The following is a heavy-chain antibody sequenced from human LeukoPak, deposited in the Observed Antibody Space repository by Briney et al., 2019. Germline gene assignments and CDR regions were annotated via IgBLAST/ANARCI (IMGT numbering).Heavy chain of an antibody. CDR3: AKDRLTYYYYGMDV. Sequence: NPGWSLRLSCAASGFTFSDYTMNWVRQAPGKGLEWVACITTRSSYMYYADSVKGRFTISRDNAKNSLYLQMNSLRAEDTAVYYCAKDRLTYYYYGMDVWGQGTTVTVSS. V-gene: IGHV3-21*01. D-gene: IGHD2-15*01. J-gene: IGHJ6*02. CDR2: ITTRSSYM. CDR1: GFTFSDYT.